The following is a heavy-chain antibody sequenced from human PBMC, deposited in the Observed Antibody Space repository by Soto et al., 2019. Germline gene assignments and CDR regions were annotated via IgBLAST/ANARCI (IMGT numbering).Heavy chain of an antibody. D-gene: IGHD3-22*01. CDR2: INHSGST. J-gene: IGHJ4*02. Sequence: QLQLQESGPGLVKPSETLSLTCRVSDGSMNSDSSYSGWIRQPPGKGLEWIGVINHSGSTYHNLSLEGRVTMSVDASRNQFSLKLTSMTAADTAVYYCARLGGYVSVGYYYLWDSWGQGTLVTVS. CDR1: DGSMNSDSSY. CDR3: ARLGGYVSVGYYYLWDS. V-gene: IGHV4-39*01.